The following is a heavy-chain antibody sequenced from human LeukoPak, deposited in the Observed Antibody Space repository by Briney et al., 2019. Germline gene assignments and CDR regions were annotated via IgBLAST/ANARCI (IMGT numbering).Heavy chain of an antibody. CDR1: GGSISSYY. V-gene: IGHV4-4*09. CDR2: IYTSGST. CDR3: ARSFYYDSSGYYYYPLNFDY. J-gene: IGHJ4*02. Sequence: PSETLSLTRTVSGGSISSYYWSWIRQPPGKGLEWIGYIYTSGSTNYNPSLKSRVTISVDTSKNQFSLKLSSVTAADTAVYYCARSFYYDSSGYYYYPLNFDYWGQGTLVTVSS. D-gene: IGHD3-22*01.